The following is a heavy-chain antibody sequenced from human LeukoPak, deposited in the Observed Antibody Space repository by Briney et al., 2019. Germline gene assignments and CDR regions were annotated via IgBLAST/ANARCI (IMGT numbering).Heavy chain of an antibody. CDR1: GFSVSSNY. Sequence: PGGSLRLSCAASGFSVSSNYMNWVRQAPGKGLEWVSVIYSGDSTYYADSVKGRFTISRDNSKNTLYLQMNSLRVEDTAVYYCAKDHYDSIDYWGQGTLVTVSS. D-gene: IGHD3-22*01. J-gene: IGHJ4*02. CDR3: AKDHYDSIDY. V-gene: IGHV3-66*02. CDR2: IYSGDST.